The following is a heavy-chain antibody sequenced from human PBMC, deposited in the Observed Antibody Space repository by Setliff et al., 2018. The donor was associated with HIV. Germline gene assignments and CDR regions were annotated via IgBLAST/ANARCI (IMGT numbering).Heavy chain of an antibody. CDR3: ASRSYGSSDYYYYMDV. CDR1: GYTFTSYG. Sequence: ASVKVSCKASGYTFTSYGISWVRQAPGQGLEWMGWISAYNGNTNYAQKLQGRVTMTTDTSTSTAYMERRSLRSDDTAVYYCASRSYGSSDYYYYMDVWGKGTTVTVSS. V-gene: IGHV1-18*01. J-gene: IGHJ6*03. CDR2: ISAYNGNT. D-gene: IGHD5-18*01.